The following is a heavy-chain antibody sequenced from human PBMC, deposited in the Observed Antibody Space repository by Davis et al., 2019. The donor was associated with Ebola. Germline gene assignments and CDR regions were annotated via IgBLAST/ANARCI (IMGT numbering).Heavy chain of an antibody. CDR2: ISGTSVYT. D-gene: IGHD1-26*01. V-gene: IGHV3-11*06. Sequence: GGSLRLSCVASGLIFSAYYMTWIRQAPGKGLEWVSYISGTSVYTNYADSVQGRFTISRDNAKNSVYLQMNSLRVEDIGVYYCATRQERTYYGLDVWGKGATVIVSS. CDR1: GLIFSAYY. CDR3: ATRQERTYYGLDV. J-gene: IGHJ6*04.